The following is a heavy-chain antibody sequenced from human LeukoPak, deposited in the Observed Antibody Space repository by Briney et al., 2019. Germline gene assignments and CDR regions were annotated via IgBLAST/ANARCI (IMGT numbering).Heavy chain of an antibody. CDR1: GGSFSGYY. CDR3: AGLRPDTFGGVKAWFDP. J-gene: IGHJ5*02. V-gene: IGHV4-34*01. CDR2: INHSGST. D-gene: IGHD3-16*01. Sequence: PSETLSLTGAVYGGSFSGYYWSWIRQPPGKGLEWIGEINHSGSTNYNPSLKSRVTISVDTSKNQFSLNLSSVTAADTAVYYCAGLRPDTFGGVKAWFDPWGQGTLVTVSS.